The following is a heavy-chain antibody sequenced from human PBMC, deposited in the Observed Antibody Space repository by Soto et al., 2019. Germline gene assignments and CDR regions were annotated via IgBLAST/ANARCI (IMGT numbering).Heavy chain of an antibody. CDR1: GYTFTSYG. CDR3: ARGLAAMVRYYYYYGMDV. CDR2: ISAYNGNT. Sequence: ASVKVSCKASGYTFTSYGISWVRQAPGQGLEWMGWISAYNGNTNYAQKLQGRVTMTTDTSTSTAYMELRSLRSDDTAVYYCARGLAAMVRYYYYYGMDVWGQGTTVPSP. V-gene: IGHV1-18*01. D-gene: IGHD5-18*01. J-gene: IGHJ6*02.